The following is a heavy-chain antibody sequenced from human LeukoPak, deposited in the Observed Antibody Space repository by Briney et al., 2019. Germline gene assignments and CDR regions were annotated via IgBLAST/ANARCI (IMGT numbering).Heavy chain of an antibody. V-gene: IGHV1-2*02. Sequence: GASVKVSCKASGYPFSAYYMHWVRQAPGQGFEWMGWINSNLGDTSYAQKFQGRVTMTRDTSISTAYMELSRLRSDDTAVYYCARDEPKVRGVLYYFDYWGQGTLVTVSS. J-gene: IGHJ4*02. D-gene: IGHD3-10*01. CDR2: INSNLGDT. CDR3: ARDEPKVRGVLYYFDY. CDR1: GYPFSAYY.